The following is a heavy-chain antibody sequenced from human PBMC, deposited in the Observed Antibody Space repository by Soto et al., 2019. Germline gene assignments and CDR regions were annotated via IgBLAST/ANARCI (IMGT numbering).Heavy chain of an antibody. V-gene: IGHV1-2*04. Sequence: ASVKVSCKASGYTFTGYYMHWVRQAPGQGLEWMGWINPNSGGTNYAQKFQGWVTMTRDTSISTAYMELSRLRSDDTAVYYCASNAYGESQDAFDIWGQGTMVTVSS. CDR2: INPNSGGT. D-gene: IGHD4-17*01. CDR1: GYTFTGYY. CDR3: ASNAYGESQDAFDI. J-gene: IGHJ3*02.